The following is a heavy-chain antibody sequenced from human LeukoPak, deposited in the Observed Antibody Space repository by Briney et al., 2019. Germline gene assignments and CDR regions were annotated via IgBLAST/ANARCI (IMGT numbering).Heavy chain of an antibody. CDR1: GGSISGNY. CDR2: IHYSGRT. J-gene: IGHJ5*02. V-gene: IGHV4-59*08. Sequence: SETLSLTCPVSGGSISGNYWSWIRQPPGKGLEWIGYIHYSGRTNSSPSLKSRVTVSVDTSKNQFSLKLTSVTAADTAVYCCARLVVPSGLDWFDPWGQGTLVTVSS. D-gene: IGHD3-22*01. CDR3: ARLVVPSGLDWFDP.